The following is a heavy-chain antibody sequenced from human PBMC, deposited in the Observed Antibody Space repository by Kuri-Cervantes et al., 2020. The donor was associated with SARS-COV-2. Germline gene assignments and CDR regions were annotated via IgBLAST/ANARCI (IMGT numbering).Heavy chain of an antibody. Sequence: GSLRLSCAASGFTFSSYWMHWVRQPPGKGLEWIGSIYYSGSTYYNPSLKSRVTISVDTSKNQFSLKLSSVTAADTAVYYCASGGSSSWRSYYYYGMDVWGQVTTVTVSS. D-gene: IGHD6-13*01. CDR2: IYYSGST. J-gene: IGHJ6*02. V-gene: IGHV4-39*01. CDR1: GFTFSSYW. CDR3: ASGGSSSWRSYYYYGMDV.